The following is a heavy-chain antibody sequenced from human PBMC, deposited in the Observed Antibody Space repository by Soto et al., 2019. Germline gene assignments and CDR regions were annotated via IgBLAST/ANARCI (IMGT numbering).Heavy chain of an antibody. CDR3: ANARGGPTSERRRVPY. D-gene: IGHD6-13*01. CDR2: ISGSGGST. V-gene: IGHV3-23*01. J-gene: IGHJ4*02. CDR1: GFTFSSYA. Sequence: EVQLLESGGGLVQPGGSLRLSCAASGFTFSSYAMSWVRQAPGKGLEWVSAISGSGGSTYYADSVKGRFTISRDNSKNTQYLQRSSLRAEDTAVYYWANARGGPTSERRRVPYWGQGTLVTVSS.